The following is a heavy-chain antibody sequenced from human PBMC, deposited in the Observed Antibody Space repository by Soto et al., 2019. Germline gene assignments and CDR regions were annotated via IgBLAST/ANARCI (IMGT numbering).Heavy chain of an antibody. V-gene: IGHV4-30-2*01. Sequence: VVGGKIRNGGCCRISKKKPPGKGLERIGYIYHSGSTYYNPSLKSRVTISVDRSKNQFSLKLSSVTAADTAVYYCARVRYYDSGVYKKRYVYDYWGQGTLDT. CDR2: IYHSGST. CDR1: GGKIRNGGCC. CDR3: ARVRYYDSGVYKKRYVYDY. D-gene: IGHD3-22*01. J-gene: IGHJ4*02.